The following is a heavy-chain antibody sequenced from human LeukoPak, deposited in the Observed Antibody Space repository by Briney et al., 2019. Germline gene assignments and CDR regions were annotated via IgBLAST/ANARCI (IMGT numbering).Heavy chain of an antibody. D-gene: IGHD1-26*01. CDR2: IYSGGST. CDR1: GFTVSSNY. V-gene: IGHV3-53*01. J-gene: IGHJ3*02. CDR3: ARDMSVGAILDAFDI. Sequence: GGSLRLSCAASGFTVSSNYMSWVRQAPGKGLEWVSVIYSGGSTYYADSVKGRFTISRDNSKNTLYLQMNSLRAEDTAVYYCARDMSVGAILDAFDIWGQGTMVSVSS.